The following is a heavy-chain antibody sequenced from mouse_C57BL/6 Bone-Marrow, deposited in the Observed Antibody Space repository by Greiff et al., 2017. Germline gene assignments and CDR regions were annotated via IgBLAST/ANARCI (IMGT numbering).Heavy chain of an antibody. D-gene: IGHD1-1*01. Sequence: VQLKQSGAELARPGASVKLSCKASGYTFTSYGISWVKQRTGQGLEWIGEIYPRSGNTYYNEKFKGKATLTADKSFSTAYMELRSLTSEDSAVYFCARGSSYRFAYWGQGTLVTVSA. CDR3: ARGSSYRFAY. CDR1: GYTFTSYG. CDR2: IYPRSGNT. V-gene: IGHV1-81*01. J-gene: IGHJ3*01.